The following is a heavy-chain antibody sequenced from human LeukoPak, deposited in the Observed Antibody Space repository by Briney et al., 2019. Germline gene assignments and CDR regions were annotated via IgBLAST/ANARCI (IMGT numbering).Heavy chain of an antibody. D-gene: IGHD4-11*01. V-gene: IGHV3-30-3*01. CDR2: ISYDGSNK. CDR1: GFTFSSYA. J-gene: IGHJ4*02. CDR3: ARDPDWGYSNYHGGHDY. Sequence: GGSLRLSCAASGFTFSSYAMSWVRQAPGKGLEWVAVISYDGSNKYYADSVKGRFTISRDNSKNTLYLQMNSLRAEDTAVYYCARDPDWGYSNYHGGHDYWGQGTLVTVSS.